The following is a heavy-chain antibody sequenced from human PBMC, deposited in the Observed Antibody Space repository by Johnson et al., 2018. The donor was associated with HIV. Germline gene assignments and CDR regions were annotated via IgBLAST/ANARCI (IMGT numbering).Heavy chain of an antibody. CDR1: GFTFSSYA. CDR2: ISGSGGNT. CDR3: ARSGLVQTYDYGSGSCKDAFDI. D-gene: IGHD3-10*01. J-gene: IGHJ3*02. V-gene: IGHV3-23*04. Sequence: VQLVESGGGLVQPGGSLRLSCAASGFTFSSYAMSWVRQAPGKGLEWVSAISGSGGNTYYADSVKGRFTISRDTSKNTLYLQMKSLRVEDTAVYYCARSGLVQTYDYGSGSCKDAFDIWGQGTMVTVSS.